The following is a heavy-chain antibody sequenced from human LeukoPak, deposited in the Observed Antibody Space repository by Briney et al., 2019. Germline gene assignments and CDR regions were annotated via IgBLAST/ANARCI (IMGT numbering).Heavy chain of an antibody. CDR3: ASDQPLVTMVREYGFDY. V-gene: IGHV3-48*04. CDR1: GFTFSSYS. CDR2: MRSSSSTI. J-gene: IGHJ4*02. D-gene: IGHD3-10*01. Sequence: GGSLRLSCAASGFTFSSYSMNWVRQAPAKGLEWVSYMRSSSSTIYYADAVKVGLNIPRDNAKNALYLQMNRMRAEDTAVYYCASDQPLVTMVREYGFDYWGQGTLVTVSS.